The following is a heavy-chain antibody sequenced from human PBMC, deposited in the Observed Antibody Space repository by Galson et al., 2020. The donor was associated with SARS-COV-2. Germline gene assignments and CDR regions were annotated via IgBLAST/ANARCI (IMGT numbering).Heavy chain of an antibody. CDR2: INAGNGNT. Sequence: GPVKVSCKASGYTFTSYAMHWVRQAPGQRLEWMGWINAGNGNTKYSQKFQGRVTITRDTSASTAYMELSSLRSEDTAVYYCARDPYYYDSSGYYTYYYYMDVWGKGTTVTISS. CDR1: GYTFTSYA. V-gene: IGHV1-3*01. D-gene: IGHD3-22*01. J-gene: IGHJ6*03. CDR3: ARDPYYYDSSGYYTYYYYMDV.